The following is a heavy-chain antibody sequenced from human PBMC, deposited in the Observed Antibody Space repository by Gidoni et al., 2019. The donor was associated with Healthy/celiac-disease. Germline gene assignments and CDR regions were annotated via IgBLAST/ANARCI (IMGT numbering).Heavy chain of an antibody. V-gene: IGHV4-59*08. CDR2: IYYSGST. CDR1: GGSISSYY. CDR3: ARYCSSTSCYLYAFDI. D-gene: IGHD2-2*01. J-gene: IGHJ3*02. Sequence: QVQLQESGPGLVKPSETLSLTCTVSGGSISSYYWSWIRQPPGKGLEWIGYIYYSGSTNYNPSLKSRVTISVDTSKNQFSLKLSSVTAADTAVYYCARYCSSTSCYLYAFDIWGQGTMVTVSS.